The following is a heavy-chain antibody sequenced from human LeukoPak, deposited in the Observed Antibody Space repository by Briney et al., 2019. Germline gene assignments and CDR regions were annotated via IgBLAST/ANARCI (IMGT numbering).Heavy chain of an antibody. Sequence: SVKVSCKASGGTFSSYAISLVRQAPGQGLEWMGGIIPIFGTANYAQKFLGRVTITTDESTSTAYMELSSLRSEDTAVYYCATRGTTVTTPYYYYMDVWGKGTTVTVSS. D-gene: IGHD4-17*01. V-gene: IGHV1-69*05. CDR1: GGTFSSYA. CDR3: ATRGTTVTTPYYYYMDV. J-gene: IGHJ6*03. CDR2: IIPIFGTA.